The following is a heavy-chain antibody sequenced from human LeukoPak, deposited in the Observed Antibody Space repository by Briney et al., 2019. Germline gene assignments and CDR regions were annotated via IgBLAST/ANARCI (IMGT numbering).Heavy chain of an antibody. V-gene: IGHV1-18*01. CDR1: GYTFTNYG. CDR3: ARGSHRLYDYVWGTYESKDY. J-gene: IGHJ4*02. CDR2: ISGYNANT. D-gene: IGHD3-16*01. Sequence: ASVKVSCKASGYTFTNYGISWVRQAPGQGLEWMGWISGYNANTNYVQKFQGRVTMATDTSTHTAYMELRSLRSDDTAVYYCARGSHRLYDYVWGTYESKDYWGQGTLVTVSS.